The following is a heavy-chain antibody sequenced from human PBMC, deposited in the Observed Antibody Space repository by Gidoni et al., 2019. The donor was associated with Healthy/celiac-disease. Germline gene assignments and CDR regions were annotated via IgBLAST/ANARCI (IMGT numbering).Heavy chain of an antibody. CDR2: INAGNGNT. CDR3: AREPDYYDSSGHPPGGEYFQH. CDR1: GYTFTSYA. V-gene: IGHV1-3*01. D-gene: IGHD3-22*01. Sequence: QVPLVQSGAEVKKPGASVKVSCKASGYTFTSYAMHWVRQAPGQRLEWMGWINAGNGNTKYSQKFQGRVTITRDTSASTAYMELSSLRSEDTAVYYCAREPDYYDSSGHPPGGEYFQHWGQGTLVTVSS. J-gene: IGHJ1*01.